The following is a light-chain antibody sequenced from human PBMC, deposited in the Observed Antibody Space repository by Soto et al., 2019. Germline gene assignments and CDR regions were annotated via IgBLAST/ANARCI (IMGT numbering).Light chain of an antibody. J-gene: IGKJ2*01. CDR2: GSS. CDR1: QTVSSSF. V-gene: IGKV3-20*01. Sequence: ENVLTQSPDTLSLSPGERATLSCRASQTVSSSFLAWYQQKPGQAPRLLIYGSSSRASGIPDRFSGSGSGTDFTLTISRLEPEEFAVYYCQQYSSSPYNFGQGTKLEIK. CDR3: QQYSSSPYN.